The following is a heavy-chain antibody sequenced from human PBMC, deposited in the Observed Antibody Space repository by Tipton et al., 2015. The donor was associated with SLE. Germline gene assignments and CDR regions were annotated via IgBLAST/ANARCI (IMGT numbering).Heavy chain of an antibody. Sequence: TLSLTCTVSGGSISSGNYYWSWIRQHPGKGLEWIGYIYTSGSTNYNPSLKSRVTISVDTSRNQFYLKLSSVTAADTAVYYCSTYGYYYDSSGYYRDAFDIWGQGTMVTVS. CDR2: IYTSGST. D-gene: IGHD3-22*01. CDR3: STYGYYYDSSGYYRDAFDI. V-gene: IGHV4-31*03. CDR1: GGSISSGNYY. J-gene: IGHJ3*02.